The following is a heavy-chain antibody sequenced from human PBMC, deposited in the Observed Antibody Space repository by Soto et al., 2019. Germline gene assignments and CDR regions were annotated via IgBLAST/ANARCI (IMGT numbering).Heavy chain of an antibody. V-gene: IGHV3-30-3*01. CDR3: ARETTGQGMDV. D-gene: IGHD1-1*01. J-gene: IGHJ6*02. Sequence: GGSLRLSCAASGFTFSSYAMHWVRQAPGKGLEWVAVISYDGSNKYYADSVKGRFTISRDNSKNTLYLQMNSLRAEDTAVYYCARETTGQGMDVWGQGTTVTVSS. CDR1: GFTFSSYA. CDR2: ISYDGSNK.